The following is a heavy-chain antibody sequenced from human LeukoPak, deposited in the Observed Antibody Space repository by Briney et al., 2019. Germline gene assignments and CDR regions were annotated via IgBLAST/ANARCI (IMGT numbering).Heavy chain of an antibody. J-gene: IGHJ4*02. CDR3: ARGEHYYDSSGYYEGY. D-gene: IGHD3-22*01. CDR2: IIPIFGTA. CDR1: GGTFISYG. V-gene: IGHV1-69*06. Sequence: SVKVSCKASGGTFISYGLSWVRQAPGQGLEWMGGIIPIFGTANYAQKFQGRVTITADKSTSTAYMELSSLRSEDTAVYYCARGEHYYDSSGYYEGYWGQGTLVTVSS.